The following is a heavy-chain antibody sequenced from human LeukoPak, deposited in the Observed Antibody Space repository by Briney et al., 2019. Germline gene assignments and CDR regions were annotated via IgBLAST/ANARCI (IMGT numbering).Heavy chain of an antibody. J-gene: IGHJ4*02. CDR3: ARGKYGSSSLIDY. V-gene: IGHV3-48*03. CDR2: ISSSGSTI. CDR1: GFTFSSYE. D-gene: IGHD6-6*01. Sequence: PGGSLRLSCAASGFTFSSYEMNWVRQAPGKGLEWVSYISSSGSTIYYADSVEGRFTISRDNAKNSLYLQMNSLRAEDTAVYYCARGKYGSSSLIDYWGQGTLVTVSS.